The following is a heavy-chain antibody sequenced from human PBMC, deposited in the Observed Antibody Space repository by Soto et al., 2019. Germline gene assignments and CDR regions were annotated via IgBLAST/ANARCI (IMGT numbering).Heavy chain of an antibody. CDR2: INPNSGGT. D-gene: IGHD6-13*01. CDR1: GYTFTGYY. J-gene: IGHJ5*02. Sequence: QVQLVQSGAEVKKPGASVKVSCKASGYTFTGYYMHWVRQAPGQGLEWMGWINPNSGGTNYAQKFQGWVTMTRDTSISTAYMERSRLRSDDTAVYYCARGHRGIAAAVWFDPWGQGTLVTVSS. V-gene: IGHV1-2*04. CDR3: ARGHRGIAAAVWFDP.